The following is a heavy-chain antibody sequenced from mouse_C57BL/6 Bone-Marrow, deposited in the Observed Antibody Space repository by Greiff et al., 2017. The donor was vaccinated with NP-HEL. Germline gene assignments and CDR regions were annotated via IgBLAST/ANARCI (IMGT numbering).Heavy chain of an antibody. J-gene: IGHJ4*01. Sequence: EAGGGLVQPKGSLKLSCAASGFSFNTYAMNWVRQAPGKGLEWVARIRSKSNNYATYYADSVKDRFTISRDDSESMLYLQMNNLKTEDTAMYYCVGDVDYAMDYWGQGTSVTVSS. CDR3: VGDVDYAMDY. CDR1: GFSFNTYA. CDR2: IRSKSNNYAT. V-gene: IGHV10-1*01.